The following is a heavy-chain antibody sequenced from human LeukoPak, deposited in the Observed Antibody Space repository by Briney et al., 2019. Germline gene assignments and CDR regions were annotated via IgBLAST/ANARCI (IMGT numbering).Heavy chain of an antibody. CDR3: AKGWQRITMIVVVTTRWGNAFDI. CDR2: ISSSSSYI. Sequence: GGSLRLSCAASGFTFSSYSMNWVRQAPGKGLEWVSSISSSSSYIYYADSVKGRFTISRDNAKNSLYLQMNSLRAEDTAVYYCAKGWQRITMIVVVTTRWGNAFDIWGQGTMVTVSS. D-gene: IGHD3-22*01. CDR1: GFTFSSYS. J-gene: IGHJ3*02. V-gene: IGHV3-21*04.